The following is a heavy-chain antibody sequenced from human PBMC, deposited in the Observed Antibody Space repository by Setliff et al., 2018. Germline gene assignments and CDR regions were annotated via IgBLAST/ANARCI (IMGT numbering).Heavy chain of an antibody. J-gene: IGHJ3*02. CDR2: IYPGDSDT. V-gene: IGHV5-51*01. Sequence: PGESLKISCKGSGYRFSSHWIGWVRQMPGKGLEWMGIIYPGDSDTRYSPSFQVQVTISADKSISTAYLQWSSLKASDTAIYYCARNRVALYDALDIWGQGTMVTVSS. CDR1: GYRFSSHW. D-gene: IGHD5-12*01. CDR3: ARNRVALYDALDI.